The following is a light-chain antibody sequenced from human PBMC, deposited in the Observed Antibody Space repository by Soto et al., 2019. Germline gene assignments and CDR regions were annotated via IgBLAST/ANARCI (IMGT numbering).Light chain of an antibody. CDR2: GAS. CDR1: QSVSNNY. J-gene: IGKJ1*01. CDR3: QQYGSSGT. Sequence: EIVLTQSPGTLSLSPGERATLSCMASQSVSNNYLAWYQKKPGQAPRLLIYGASNRATGIPDRFSGSGSGTDFTLTISRLEAEDFAVYYCQQYGSSGTFGQGTKVDIK. V-gene: IGKV3-20*01.